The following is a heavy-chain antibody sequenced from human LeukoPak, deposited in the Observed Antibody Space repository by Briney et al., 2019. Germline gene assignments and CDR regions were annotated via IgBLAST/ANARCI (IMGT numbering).Heavy chain of an antibody. D-gene: IGHD3-22*01. CDR2: INPNSGGT. V-gene: IGHV1-2*02. CDR3: ARVNYDDGSAYSSSPYFDN. J-gene: IGHJ4*02. CDR1: GYTFTGYY. Sequence: ASVKVSCKASGYTFTGYYMHWVRQAPGQGLEWMGWINPNSGGTNYAQKFQGRVTMTRDTSIGTAYMELSRLRSDDTAVYYCARVNYDDGSAYSSSPYFDNWGQGTLVTVSS.